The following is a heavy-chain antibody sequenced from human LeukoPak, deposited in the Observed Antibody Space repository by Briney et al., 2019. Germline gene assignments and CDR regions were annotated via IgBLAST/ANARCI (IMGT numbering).Heavy chain of an antibody. J-gene: IGHJ3*02. D-gene: IGHD3-22*01. V-gene: IGHV4-59*08. CDR1: GGSISSYY. CDR2: IYYSGST. CDR3: ASSSSSGYYRDAFDI. Sequence: SETLSLTCTVSGGSISSYYWSWIRQPPGKRLEWIGYIYYSGSTNYNPSLKSRVTISVDTSKNQFSLKLSSVTAADTAVYYCASSSSSGYYRDAFDIWGQGTMVTVSS.